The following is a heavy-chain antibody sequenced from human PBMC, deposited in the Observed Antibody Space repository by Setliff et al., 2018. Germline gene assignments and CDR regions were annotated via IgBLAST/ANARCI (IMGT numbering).Heavy chain of an antibody. CDR3: ARAQLYNWNLRPMGAFDI. J-gene: IGHJ3*02. D-gene: IGHD1-20*01. CDR2: ISSSSSYI. V-gene: IGHV3-21*05. CDR1: GFTFSSYW. Sequence: GGSLRLSCAASGFTFSSYWMHWVRQAPGKGLEWVSYISSSSSYIYYADSVKGRFTISRANAKNSLYLQMNSLRAEDTDVYYCARAQLYNWNLRPMGAFDIWGQGTMVTVSS.